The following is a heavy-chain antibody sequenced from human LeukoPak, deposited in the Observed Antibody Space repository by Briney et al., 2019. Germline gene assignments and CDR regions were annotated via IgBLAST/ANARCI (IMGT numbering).Heavy chain of an antibody. CDR1: GYTFTGYY. D-gene: IGHD4-17*01. CDR3: ASQRRGDYYYYYYMDV. V-gene: IGHV1-2*02. CDR2: INPNSGGT. J-gene: IGHJ6*03. Sequence: GASVKVSCKASGYTFTGYYMHWVRQAPGQGLEWMGWINPNSGGTNYAQKFQGRVTMTRDTSISTAYMELSRLRSDDTAVYYCASQRRGDYYYYYYMDVWGKGTTVTVSS.